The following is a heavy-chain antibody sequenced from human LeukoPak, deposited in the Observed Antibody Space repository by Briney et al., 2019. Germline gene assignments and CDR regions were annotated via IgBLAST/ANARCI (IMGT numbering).Heavy chain of an antibody. CDR3: TKRPFSGYFDY. D-gene: IGHD6-25*01. V-gene: IGHV3-23*01. Sequence: GKPLRLSCEASGFTFSSNAMSWVRQAPGKGLEWVSALSGGGDSTYYADSVKGRFTISRDNSKNTLYLQMNSLRAEDTAVYYCTKRPFSGYFDYWGQGTLVTVSS. J-gene: IGHJ4*02. CDR1: GFTFSSNA. CDR2: LSGGGDST.